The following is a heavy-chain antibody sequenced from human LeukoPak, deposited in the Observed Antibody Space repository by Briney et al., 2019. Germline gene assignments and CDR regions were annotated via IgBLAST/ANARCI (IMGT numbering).Heavy chain of an antibody. J-gene: IGHJ6*02. Sequence: SETLSLTCTVSGGSISSGGYYWSWIRQHPGKGLEWIGYIYYSGSTYYNPSLKSRVTISVDTSKNQFSLKLSSVTAADTAVYYCARATYSGSYFGGYYYYGMDVWGQGTTVTVSS. CDR2: IYYSGST. D-gene: IGHD1-26*01. V-gene: IGHV4-31*03. CDR3: ARATYSGSYFGGYYYYGMDV. CDR1: GGSISSGGYY.